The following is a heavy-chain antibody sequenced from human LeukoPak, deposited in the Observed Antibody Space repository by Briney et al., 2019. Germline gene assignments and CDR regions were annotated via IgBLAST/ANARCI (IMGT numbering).Heavy chain of an antibody. Sequence: ASVKVSCKASGGTFSSYAISWVRQAPGQGLEWMGRISPILGIANYAQKFQGRVTITADKSTSTAYMELSSLRSEDTAVYYCASPYCSGGSCYSYRVSYGMDVWGQGTTVTVSS. CDR1: GGTFSSYA. V-gene: IGHV1-69*04. CDR3: ASPYCSGGSCYSYRVSYGMDV. J-gene: IGHJ6*02. CDR2: ISPILGIA. D-gene: IGHD2-15*01.